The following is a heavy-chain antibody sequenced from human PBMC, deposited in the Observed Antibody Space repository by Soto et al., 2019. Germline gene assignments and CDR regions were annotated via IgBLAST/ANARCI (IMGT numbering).Heavy chain of an antibody. Sequence: QVQLQESGPGLVKPSQTPSLTCTVSGGSISSGDYYWSWIRQPPGKGLEWIGYIYYSGSTYYNPSLKSRVTISVDTSKNQFSLKLSSVTAADTAVYYCARGIVVVVAAKNYYYGMDVWGQGTTVTVSS. CDR3: ARGIVVVVAAKNYYYGMDV. D-gene: IGHD2-15*01. CDR2: IYYSGST. V-gene: IGHV4-30-4*01. CDR1: GGSISSGDYY. J-gene: IGHJ6*02.